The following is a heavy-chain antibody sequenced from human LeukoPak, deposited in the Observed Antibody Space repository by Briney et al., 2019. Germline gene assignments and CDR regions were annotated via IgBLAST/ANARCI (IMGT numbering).Heavy chain of an antibody. J-gene: IGHJ4*02. D-gene: IGHD5-12*01. CDR3: AGYSGYPRYFDY. CDR2: ISSSSSSYI. V-gene: IGHV3-21*01. CDR1: GFTFSSYS. Sequence: GGSLRLSCAASGFTFSSYSMNWVRQAPGKGLEWVSSISSSSSSYIYYADSVKGRFTISRDNAKNSLYLQMNSLRAEDTAVYYCAGYSGYPRYFDYWGQGTLVTVSS.